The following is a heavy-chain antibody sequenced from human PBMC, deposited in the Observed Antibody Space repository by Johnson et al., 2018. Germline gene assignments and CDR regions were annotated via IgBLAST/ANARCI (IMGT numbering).Heavy chain of an antibody. CDR2: ISYDGSNK. V-gene: IGHV3-30-3*01. D-gene: IGHD3-10*01. Sequence: QVQLVQSGGGVVQPGRSLRLSCAASGFTFSSYAMHWVRQAPGKGLEWVAVISYDGSNKYYADSVKGRFTISRDNSKNTLYLQMNSLRAEETAVYYCARGHYYGSGSYAFDIWGQGTMVTVSS. CDR3: ARGHYYGSGSYAFDI. J-gene: IGHJ3*02. CDR1: GFTFSSYA.